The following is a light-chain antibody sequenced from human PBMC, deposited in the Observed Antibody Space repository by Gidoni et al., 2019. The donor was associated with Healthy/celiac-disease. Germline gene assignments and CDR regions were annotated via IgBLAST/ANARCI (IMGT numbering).Light chain of an antibody. CDR3: AAWDDSLNGDVV. CDR1: SSNIGSNT. CDR2: SNN. V-gene: IGLV1-44*01. J-gene: IGLJ2*01. Sequence: SVLTQPPSASGTPGQSVTISCSGSSSNIGSNTVNWYQQLPRTAPKPLIYSNNQRPSGVPDRFPGSKSGTAASLAISGLQSEDEADYYCAAWDDSLNGDVVFGGGTKLTVL.